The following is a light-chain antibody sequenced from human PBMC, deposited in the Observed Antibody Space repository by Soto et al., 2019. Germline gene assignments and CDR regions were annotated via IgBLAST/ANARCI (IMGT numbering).Light chain of an antibody. J-gene: IGLJ1*01. CDR1: SSDVGNYKY. V-gene: IGLV2-14*01. CDR2: EVS. CDR3: FSYTSSGTYV. Sequence: QSVLTQPGSVSGSPGQSITISCTGTSSDVGNYKYVWWYQQHPGKAPKLMIYEVSNRPSGVSNRFSGSKSSNTASLTISGLQAQDETDYYCFSYTSSGTYVFGTGTKATVL.